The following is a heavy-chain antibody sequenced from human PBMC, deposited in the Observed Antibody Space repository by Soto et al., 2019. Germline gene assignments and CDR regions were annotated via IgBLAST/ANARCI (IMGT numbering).Heavy chain of an antibody. D-gene: IGHD1-1*01. CDR3: VSGPVTTADY. J-gene: IGHJ4*02. V-gene: IGHV4-39*01. Sequence: QLQLQESGPGLVKPSETLSLTCTVSGGSISSTRYYWGWIRQPPGKGLEWIGTTYYTGSTYYNPSLNRRITLTVDMSKNQFSRKVKSVTAADTAVYYCVSGPVTTADYWGQGTLVTVSS. CDR1: GGSISSTRYY. CDR2: TYYTGST.